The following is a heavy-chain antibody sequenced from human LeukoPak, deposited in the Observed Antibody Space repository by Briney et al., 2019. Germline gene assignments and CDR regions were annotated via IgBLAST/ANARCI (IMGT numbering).Heavy chain of an antibody. Sequence: PSQTLFLTCTGSGGSISSDTYYWSWIRQPAGKGLEWIGRIYSSGSTNYNPSLKSRITISVDTSKNQFSLKLTSVTAADTAVYYCATVRGGATDRGWFDPWGQGTLVTVSS. V-gene: IGHV4-61*02. CDR1: GGSISSDTYY. D-gene: IGHD1-26*01. CDR2: IYSSGST. J-gene: IGHJ5*02. CDR3: ATVRGGATDRGWFDP.